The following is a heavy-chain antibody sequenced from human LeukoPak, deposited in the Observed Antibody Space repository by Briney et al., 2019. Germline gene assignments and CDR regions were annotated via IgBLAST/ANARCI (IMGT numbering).Heavy chain of an antibody. D-gene: IGHD3-10*01. CDR2: MRTDGSVP. V-gene: IGHV3-7*01. CDR3: ARDKDFTIDY. Sequence: GGSLRLSCEVSGFTFSYYMMTWVRQAPGEGLEWVANMRTDGSVPSYVDSVKGRFTISRDNAKSSLYLQMNNLRVEDTAVYYCARDKDFTIDYWGQGTLVTVSS. CDR1: GFTFSYYM. J-gene: IGHJ4*02.